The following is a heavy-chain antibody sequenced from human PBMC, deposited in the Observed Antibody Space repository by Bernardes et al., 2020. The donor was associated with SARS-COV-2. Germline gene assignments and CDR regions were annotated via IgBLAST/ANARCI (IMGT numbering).Heavy chain of an antibody. J-gene: IGHJ6*02. CDR3: ARDRFGYDYWGGYYEPGYYYALDV. V-gene: IGHV1-18*01. D-gene: IGHD3-3*01. CDR2: ISVYNGNP. CDR1: GYTFSSYG. Sequence: ASVKVSCTTSGYTFSSYGISWVRQAPGQGLEWMGWISVYNGNPKYAQKLQGRVTMTTETSTNTAYMELRSLRYDDTAVYYCARDRFGYDYWGGYYEPGYYYALDVWGQGTTVTVSS.